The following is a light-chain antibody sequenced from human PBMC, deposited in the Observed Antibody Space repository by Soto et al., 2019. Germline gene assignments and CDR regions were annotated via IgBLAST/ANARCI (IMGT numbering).Light chain of an antibody. J-gene: IGLJ1*01. Sequence: QSVLTQPASVSGSPGQSITIPCTGTSSDIGSYNFVSWYQQYPGTAPKLIIYEVTNRPLGVSNRFSGSKSGNTASLTISGLQAEDEADYYCSSYTTSSTRVFGPGTKVTVL. CDR3: SSYTTSSTRV. CDR1: SSDIGSYNF. CDR2: EVT. V-gene: IGLV2-14*01.